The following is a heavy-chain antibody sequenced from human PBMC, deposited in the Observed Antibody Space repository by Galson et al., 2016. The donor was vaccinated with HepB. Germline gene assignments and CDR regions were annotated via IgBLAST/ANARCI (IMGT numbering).Heavy chain of an antibody. V-gene: IGHV3-11*04. CDR1: GFSFSDYY. CDR3: ARGNWNYADAFDI. CDR2: IRYSGDPM. D-gene: IGHD1-7*01. Sequence: SLRLSCAASGFSFSDYYMAWIRQAPGKGLEWVSHIRYSGDPMSYADSVMGRFTISRDNAKNSLFLQMDRLRAEDTAIYYCARGNWNYADAFDIWGQGTMVTVSS. J-gene: IGHJ3*02.